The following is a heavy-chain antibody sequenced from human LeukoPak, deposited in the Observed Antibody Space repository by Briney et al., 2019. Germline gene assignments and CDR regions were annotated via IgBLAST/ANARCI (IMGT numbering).Heavy chain of an antibody. CDR2: IYYSGST. D-gene: IGHD2-2*01. V-gene: IGHV4-59*01. J-gene: IGHJ4*02. Sequence: SETLSLTYTVSGGSISSYYWSWIRQPPGKGLEWIGYIYYSGSTNYNPSLKSRVTISVDTSKNQFSLKLSSVTAEDTAVYYCARGTTGYWGQGTLVTVSS. CDR3: ARGTTGY. CDR1: GGSISSYY.